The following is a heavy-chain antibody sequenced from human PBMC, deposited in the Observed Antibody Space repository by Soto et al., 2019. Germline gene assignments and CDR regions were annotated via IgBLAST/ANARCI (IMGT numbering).Heavy chain of an antibody. D-gene: IGHD3-3*01. J-gene: IGHJ6*02. CDR1: GFTFSSYA. CDR2: ISGSGGST. V-gene: IGHV3-23*01. CDR3: AKCLNYDFWSEGLYYYYGMDV. Sequence: PGGSLRLSCAATGFTFSSYAMSWVRQAPGKGLEWVSAISGSGGSTYYADSVKGRFTISRDNSKNTLYLQMNSLRAEDTAVYYCAKCLNYDFWSEGLYYYYGMDVWGQGTTVTVSS.